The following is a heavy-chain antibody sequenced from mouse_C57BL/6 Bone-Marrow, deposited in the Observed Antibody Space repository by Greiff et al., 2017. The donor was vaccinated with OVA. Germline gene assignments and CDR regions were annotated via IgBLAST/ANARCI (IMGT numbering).Heavy chain of an antibody. CDR3: ARQPHYYGSTWFAY. J-gene: IGHJ3*01. CDR1: GYTFTSYW. V-gene: IGHV1-59*01. CDR2: IDPSDSYT. Sequence: QVQLQQPGAELVRPGTSVKLSCKASGYTFTSYWMHWVKQRPGQGLEWIGVIDPSDSYTNYNQKFKGKATLTVDTSSSTAYTQLSSLTSEDSAFYYCARQPHYYGSTWFAYWGQGTLVTVSA. D-gene: IGHD1-1*01.